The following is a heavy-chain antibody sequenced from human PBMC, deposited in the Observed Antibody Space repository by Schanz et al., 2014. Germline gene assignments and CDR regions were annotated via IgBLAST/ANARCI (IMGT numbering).Heavy chain of an antibody. J-gene: IGHJ6*02. CDR3: ARHLVNAYGMDV. Sequence: VQLVESGGGLVKPGGSLRLSCAASGFTSSNAWMSWVRQAPGKGLEWIGSIYHSGSTYNNPSLKSRVTMSVDTSKNQSSQKLYSVPAADTAVYYCARHLVNAYGMDVWGQGTAVTVSS. CDR1: GFTSSNAW. D-gene: IGHD3-3*02. V-gene: IGHV4-38-2*01. CDR2: IYHSGST.